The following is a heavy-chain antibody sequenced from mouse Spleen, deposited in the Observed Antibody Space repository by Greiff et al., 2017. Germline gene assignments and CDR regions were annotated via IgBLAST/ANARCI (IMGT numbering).Heavy chain of an antibody. Sequence: QVQLKQSGAELMKPGASVKISCKATGYTFSSYWIEWVKQRPGHGLEWIGEILPGSGSTNYNEKFKGKATFTADTSSNTAYMQLSSLTSEDSAVYYCARWDGNDAMDYWGQGTSVTVSS. CDR2: ILPGSGST. D-gene: IGHD2-1*01. CDR3: ARWDGNDAMDY. V-gene: IGHV1-9*01. J-gene: IGHJ4*01. CDR1: GYTFSSYW.